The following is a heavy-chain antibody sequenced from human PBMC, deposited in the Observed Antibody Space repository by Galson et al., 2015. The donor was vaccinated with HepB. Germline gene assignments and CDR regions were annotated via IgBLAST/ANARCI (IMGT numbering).Heavy chain of an antibody. Sequence: SLSLSCAASGFTVSSNYMSWVRQAPGKGLEWVSVIYSGGSTYYADSVKGRFTISRDNSKNTLYLQMNSLRAEDTAVYYCARDRGSSWYFDYWGQGTLVTVSS. CDR3: ARDRGSSWYFDY. CDR2: IYSGGST. CDR1: GFTVSSNY. V-gene: IGHV3-66*02. D-gene: IGHD6-13*01. J-gene: IGHJ4*02.